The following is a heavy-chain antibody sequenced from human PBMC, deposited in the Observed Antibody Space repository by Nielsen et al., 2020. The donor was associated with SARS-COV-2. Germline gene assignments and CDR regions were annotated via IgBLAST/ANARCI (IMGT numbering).Heavy chain of an antibody. CDR2: IYYSGST. CDR3: ARDDPWVD. D-gene: IGHD5-12*01. V-gene: IGHV4-59*13. CDR1: GGSISSYY. Sequence: SETLSLTCIVSGGSISSYYWSWIRQPPGKGLEWIGYIYYSGSTNYNPSLKSRVTISVDTSKNQFSLKLSSVTAADTAVYYCARDDPWVDWGQGTLVTVSS. J-gene: IGHJ4*02.